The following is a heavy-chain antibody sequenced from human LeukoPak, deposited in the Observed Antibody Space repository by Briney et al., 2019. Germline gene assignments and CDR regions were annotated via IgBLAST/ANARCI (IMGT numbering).Heavy chain of an antibody. Sequence: GGSLRLSCAASGFIFSTYAMGWVRQAPGKGLEWVSTISGSAGSTNYADSVRGRFTISRDNSKNTLYLQMNSLRAEDTAVYYCAKDASSWRGYYDYWGQGTLVTVSS. CDR1: GFIFSTYA. J-gene: IGHJ4*02. V-gene: IGHV3-23*01. D-gene: IGHD6-13*01. CDR3: AKDASSWRGYYDY. CDR2: ISGSAGST.